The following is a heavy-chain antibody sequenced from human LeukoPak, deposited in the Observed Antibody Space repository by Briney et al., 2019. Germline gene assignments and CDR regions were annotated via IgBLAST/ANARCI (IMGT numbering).Heavy chain of an antibody. J-gene: IGHJ4*02. CDR1: GFTFSSYS. CDR3: SSLGWTASDFDY. CDR2: ITGSSNNI. D-gene: IGHD2-15*01. V-gene: IGHV3-48*01. Sequence: RGSLRLSGAASGFTFSSYSMNWVRQAPGKGLEWISYITGSSNNIYYADSVKGRFTISRDNAKNSLYLQMSSLRAEDTAVYYCSSLGWTASDFDYWGQGTLVTVSS.